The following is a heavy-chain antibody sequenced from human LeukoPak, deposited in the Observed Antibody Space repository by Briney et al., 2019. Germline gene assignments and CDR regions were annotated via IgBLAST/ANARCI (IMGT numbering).Heavy chain of an antibody. CDR1: GFTVSSNY. Sequence: GGSLRLSCAASGFTVSSNYMSWVRQAPGKGLEWVSVIYSGGSTYYADSVKGRFTISRDNSKNTLYLQMNSLRAEDTALYYCARDRKRGDYYYMDVWGKGTTVTVSS. D-gene: IGHD3-16*01. J-gene: IGHJ6*03. V-gene: IGHV3-66*02. CDR3: ARDRKRGDYYYMDV. CDR2: IYSGGST.